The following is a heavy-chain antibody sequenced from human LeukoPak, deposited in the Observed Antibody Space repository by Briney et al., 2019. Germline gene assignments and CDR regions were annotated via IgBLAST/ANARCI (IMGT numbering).Heavy chain of an antibody. J-gene: IGHJ4*02. Sequence: GGSLRLSCAASGFTFSSDAMHWVRQAPGKGLEWVSVIWNDGSNKYYADSVKGRFTISRDNSKNMVYLQMNSLRAEDTAVYYCARDGVVGSGSYLDYWGQGTLVIVSS. CDR2: IWNDGSNK. CDR1: GFTFSSDA. D-gene: IGHD3-10*01. CDR3: ARDGVVGSGSYLDY. V-gene: IGHV3-33*08.